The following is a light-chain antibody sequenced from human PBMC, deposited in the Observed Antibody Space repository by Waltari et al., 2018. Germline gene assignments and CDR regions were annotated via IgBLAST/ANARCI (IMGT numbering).Light chain of an antibody. CDR3: QHYLRLPVT. Sequence: VLTPSPGTLSLSLGERATVSCRASQSVSRALAWYQQKPGQAPRLLIYGASTRAPGIPDRFSGSGSGTDFSLTISRLEPDDFAVYYCQHYLRLPVTFGQGTTVEI. CDR1: QSVSRA. J-gene: IGKJ1*01. V-gene: IGKV3-20*01. CDR2: GAS.